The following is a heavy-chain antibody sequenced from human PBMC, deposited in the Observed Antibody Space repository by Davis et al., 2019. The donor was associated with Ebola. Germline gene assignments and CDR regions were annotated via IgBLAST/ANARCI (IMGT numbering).Heavy chain of an antibody. CDR2: ISGSGGST. J-gene: IGHJ4*02. D-gene: IGHD1-26*01. CDR3: ASAHRVGDY. Sequence: GGSLRLSCAASGFTFSSYAMSWVRQAPGQGLEWVSAISGSGGSTYYADSVKGRFTLSRDNSKNTLYLQMNSLRAEDTAVYYCASAHRVGDYWGQGTLVTVSS. V-gene: IGHV3-23*01. CDR1: GFTFSSYA.